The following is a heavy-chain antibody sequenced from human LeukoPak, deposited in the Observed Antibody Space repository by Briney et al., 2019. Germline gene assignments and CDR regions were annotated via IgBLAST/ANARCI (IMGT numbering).Heavy chain of an antibody. Sequence: SETLSLTCTVSGGSVNTYYWSWIRQSAGKGLEWIGHISTSGSTTYNPSLKSRVTMSVDTSKNQFSLKLRSVTAADTAVYYCARVAGGNSGIDYWGQGTLVTVSS. CDR2: ISTSGST. CDR3: ARVAGGNSGIDY. V-gene: IGHV4-4*07. J-gene: IGHJ4*02. D-gene: IGHD4-23*01. CDR1: GGSVNTYY.